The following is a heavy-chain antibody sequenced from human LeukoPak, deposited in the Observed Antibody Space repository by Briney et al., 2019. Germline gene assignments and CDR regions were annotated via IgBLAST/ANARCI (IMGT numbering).Heavy chain of an antibody. CDR1: GGSISSSSYY. J-gene: IGHJ4*02. V-gene: IGHV4-39*01. CDR3: ARYPTAMVSFDY. CDR2: NYYAGGT. D-gene: IGHD5-18*01. Sequence: PSETLSLTCTVSGGSISSSSYYWGWIRQPPGRGLDWIGTNYYAGGTYYNPSLKSRVTISVDTSKNQFSLRLSFVTAADTAVYYCARYPTAMVSFDYWGQGTLVTVSS.